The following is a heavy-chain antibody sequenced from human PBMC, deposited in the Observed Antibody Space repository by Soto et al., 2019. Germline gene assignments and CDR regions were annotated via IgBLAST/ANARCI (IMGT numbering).Heavy chain of an antibody. J-gene: IGHJ4*02. D-gene: IGHD7-27*01. V-gene: IGHV4-61*01. CDR1: GGSVRTGSYH. CDR3: ARIGWGGDS. CDR2: IPNNGSP. Sequence: PSETLSLTCRVSGGSVRTGSYHWSWIRQPPGKGLEWIGFIPNNGSPDYNPSLKSRVVVSIDRSKNQFSLKVNSVTAADTAVYFCARIGWGGDSWGQGTLVTVS.